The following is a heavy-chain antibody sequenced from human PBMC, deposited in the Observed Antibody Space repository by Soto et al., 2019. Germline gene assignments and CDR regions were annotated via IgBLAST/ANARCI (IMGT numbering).Heavy chain of an antibody. J-gene: IGHJ1*01. CDR2: IIPIFGTA. CDR3: AREENCSGGTCYSEYFHR. Sequence: SVKVSCKASGGTFSSYAISWVRQAPGQGLEWMGGIIPIFGTANYAQNFQGRVTMTRDTSTTTIYMELSSLRSDDTAIYYCAREENCSGGTCYSEYFHRWGQGTLVTVS. V-gene: IGHV1-69*05. CDR1: GGTFSSYA. D-gene: IGHD2-15*01.